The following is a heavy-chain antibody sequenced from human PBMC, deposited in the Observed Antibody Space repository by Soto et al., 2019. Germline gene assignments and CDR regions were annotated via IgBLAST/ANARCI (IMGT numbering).Heavy chain of an antibody. CDR2: IYYSGST. V-gene: IGHV4-59*01. D-gene: IGHD3-22*01. Sequence: QVQLQESGPGLVKPSETLSLTCTVSGGSISSYYWSWIRQPPGKGLEWIGYIYYSGSTNYNPSLKSRVTISVATSKNQFSLKLSSVTAADTAVYYCARDDYYDSSGAFDIWGQGTMVTVSS. CDR1: GGSISSYY. J-gene: IGHJ3*02. CDR3: ARDDYYDSSGAFDI.